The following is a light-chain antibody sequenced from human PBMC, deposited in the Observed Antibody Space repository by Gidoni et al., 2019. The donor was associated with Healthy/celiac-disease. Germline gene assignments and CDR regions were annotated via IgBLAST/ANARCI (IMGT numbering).Light chain of an antibody. Sequence: QSALTQPASVSGSPGQSITISCTGTSSDVGGYNYVSWYQLHPGKAPKLIIYAVTNRPSGVSNRFSGSKSGNTASLTISGLQAEDEADYYCCSYTSRSTWVFGGGTRLAVL. J-gene: IGLJ3*02. CDR3: CSYTSRSTWV. V-gene: IGLV2-14*01. CDR1: SSDVGGYNY. CDR2: AVT.